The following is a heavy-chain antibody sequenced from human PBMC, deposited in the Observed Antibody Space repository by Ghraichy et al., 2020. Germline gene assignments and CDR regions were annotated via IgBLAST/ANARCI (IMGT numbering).Heavy chain of an antibody. CDR3: AREDGTMNNYAFDI. CDR2: IKQDGSEK. CDR1: GFTFSSYW. D-gene: IGHD3-22*01. J-gene: IGHJ3*02. V-gene: IGHV3-7*03. Sequence: GGSLRLSCAASGFTFSSYWMSWVRQAPGKGLEWVANIKQDGSEKYYVDSVKGRFTISRDNAKNSLYLQMNSLRAEDTAVYYCAREDGTMNNYAFDIWGQGTMVTVSS.